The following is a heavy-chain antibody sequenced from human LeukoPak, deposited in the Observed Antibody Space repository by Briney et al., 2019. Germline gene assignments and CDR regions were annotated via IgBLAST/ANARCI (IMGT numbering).Heavy chain of an antibody. CDR3: TTYSTDWGYAFDI. J-gene: IGHJ3*02. CDR2: VRSKTTNYAT. D-gene: IGHD7-27*01. V-gene: IGHV3-73*01. Sequence: PGGSLRLSCAASGFTFSGSAMHWVRQASGKGLEWVGRVRSKTTNYATSYAASVGGRFTTSRDDSKSTAYLQMNSLKTEDTAVYYCTTYSTDWGYAFDIWGQGTMVTVSS. CDR1: GFTFSGSA.